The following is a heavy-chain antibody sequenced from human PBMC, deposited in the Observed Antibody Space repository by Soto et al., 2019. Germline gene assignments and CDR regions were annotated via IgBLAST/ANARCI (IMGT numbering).Heavy chain of an antibody. J-gene: IGHJ4*02. CDR2: IYSGGRT. V-gene: IGHV3-53*01. CDR1: GFTVSSNY. CDR3: ARGIPRGYSYGSYYFDY. D-gene: IGHD5-18*01. Sequence: LRLSCAASGFTVSSNYMTWVRQAPGKGLEWVSVIYSGGRTYYADSVKGRFTISRDNSKNTLYLQMNSLRAEDTAVYYCARGIPRGYSYGSYYFDYWGQ.